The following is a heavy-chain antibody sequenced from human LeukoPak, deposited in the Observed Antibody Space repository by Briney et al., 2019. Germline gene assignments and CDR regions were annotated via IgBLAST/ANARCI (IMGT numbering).Heavy chain of an antibody. V-gene: IGHV3-15*07. J-gene: IGHJ5*02. CDR1: GFTFSNAW. D-gene: IGHD3-22*01. CDR2: IRSNSDGGTI. Sequence: GGSLRLSCATSGFTFSNAWMNWVRQAPGKGLEWVGHIRSNSDGGTIDYAAPVKGRFTLSRDDSKTTLYLQMNSLQTEDTAVYYCATDFYDSTWGQGTLVTVSS. CDR3: ATDFYDST.